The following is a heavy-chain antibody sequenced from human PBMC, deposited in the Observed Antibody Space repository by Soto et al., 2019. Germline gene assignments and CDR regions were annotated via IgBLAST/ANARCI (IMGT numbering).Heavy chain of an antibody. D-gene: IGHD5-12*01. V-gene: IGHV1-46*01. CDR1: VYTFTSYY. CDR3: ASASLDGYPMGPNYYYYYGMDV. Sequence: VASVKVSCKASVYTFTSYYIHWVRQAPGQGLEWMGIINPSGGSTSYAQKFQGRVTMTRDTSTSTVYMELSSLRSEDTAVYYCASASLDGYPMGPNYYYYYGMDVWGQGTTVTVSS. J-gene: IGHJ6*02. CDR2: INPSGGST.